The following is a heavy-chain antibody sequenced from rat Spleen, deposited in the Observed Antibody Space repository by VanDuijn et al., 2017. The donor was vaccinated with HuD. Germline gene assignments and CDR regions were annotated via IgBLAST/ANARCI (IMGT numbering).Heavy chain of an antibody. Sequence: EVQLVESDGGLVQPGRSLKLSCAASGFTFSDYGMAWVRQAPTKGLEWVATISYDGGSTYYRDPVKGRFTISRDNAKSSLYLQMDSLRSEDTATYYCTTVTRIWGPGTMVTVSS. CDR2: ISYDGGST. D-gene: IGHD1-4*01. CDR3: TTVTRI. J-gene: IGHJ1*01. CDR1: GFTFSDYG. V-gene: IGHV5-29*01.